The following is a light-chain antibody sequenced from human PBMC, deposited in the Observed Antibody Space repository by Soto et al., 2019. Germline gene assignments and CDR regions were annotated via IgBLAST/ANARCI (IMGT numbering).Light chain of an antibody. CDR2: DVS. Sequence: DIRITQSPSTLSASVVDIVTINCRASQIISHWLAWYQQKPGKAPYLLISDVSSLERGVPSRFSGSGSGTEFTLTISSMQPDDFATFYCQQYNGYSRTFGQGTKVDIK. CDR3: QQYNGYSRT. CDR1: QIISHW. V-gene: IGKV1-5*01. J-gene: IGKJ1*01.